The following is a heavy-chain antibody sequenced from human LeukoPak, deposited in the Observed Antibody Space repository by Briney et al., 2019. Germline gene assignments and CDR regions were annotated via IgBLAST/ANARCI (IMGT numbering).Heavy chain of an antibody. CDR3: AKSGLNRFDY. J-gene: IGHJ4*02. V-gene: IGHV3-23*01. Sequence: ETLSLTCTVSGDSISSYYWSWVRQAPGKGLEWVSSFSGSGGSTYYADSVKGRFTISRDNSKNTLYLQMNSLRAEDTAVYYCAKSGLNRFDYWGQGTLVTVSS. CDR2: FSGSGGST. D-gene: IGHD2-15*01. CDR1: GDSISSYY.